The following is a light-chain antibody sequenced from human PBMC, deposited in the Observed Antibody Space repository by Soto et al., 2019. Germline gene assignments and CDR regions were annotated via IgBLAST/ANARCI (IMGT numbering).Light chain of an antibody. CDR2: DVS. V-gene: IGLV2-14*01. J-gene: IGLJ2*01. CDR1: AGAVGGYNY. Sequence: QSALTQPASVSGPPGHPIPFSCPEPAGAVGGYNYVSWYQQHPGKAPKLMIYDVSNRPSGVSNRFSGSKSGNTASLTISGLQAEDEADYYCSSYTSSSTLVFGGGTKVTVL. CDR3: SSYTSSSTLV.